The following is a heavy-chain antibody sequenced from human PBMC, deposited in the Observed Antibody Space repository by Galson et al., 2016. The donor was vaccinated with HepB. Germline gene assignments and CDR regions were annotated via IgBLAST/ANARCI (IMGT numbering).Heavy chain of an antibody. V-gene: IGHV3-30*18. CDR2: ISYDGSNK. CDR3: PKVYYGSGSYHYNYFDY. J-gene: IGHJ4*02. D-gene: IGHD3-10*01. Sequence: SLRLSCAASGFTFSNYGMHWVRQAPGKGLEWVAVISYDGSNKYYVDSVKGRFTISRDNSKNTLYLQMNSLRDEDTAVYYCPKVYYGSGSYHYNYFDYWGQGTLVTVSS. CDR1: GFTFSNYG.